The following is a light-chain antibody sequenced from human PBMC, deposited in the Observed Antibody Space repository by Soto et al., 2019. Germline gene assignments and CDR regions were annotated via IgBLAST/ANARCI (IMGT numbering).Light chain of an antibody. Sequence: QSVLTQPASVSGSPGQSITISCTGTSSDVGGYNYVSWYQQHPGKAPKLTIYEVSNRPSGVSNRFSGSKSGNTASLTISGLQAEDEADYYCSSYTSSSTHVVFGGGTKVTVL. CDR1: SSDVGGYNY. V-gene: IGLV2-14*01. CDR2: EVS. J-gene: IGLJ2*01. CDR3: SSYTSSSTHVV.